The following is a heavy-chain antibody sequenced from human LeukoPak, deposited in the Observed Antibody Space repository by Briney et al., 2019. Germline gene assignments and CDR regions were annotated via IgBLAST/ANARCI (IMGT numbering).Heavy chain of an antibody. D-gene: IGHD3-10*01. CDR2: INHSGST. CDR3: ARRPRSLWFGDRYTRGAFDY. CDR1: GGSFSGYY. V-gene: IGHV4-34*01. Sequence: SETLSLTCAVYGGSFSGYYWSWIRQPPGKGLEWIGEINHSGSTNYNPSLKSRVTISVDTSKNQFSLKLCSVTAADTAVYYCARRPRSLWFGDRYTRGAFDYWGQGTLVTVSS. J-gene: IGHJ4*02.